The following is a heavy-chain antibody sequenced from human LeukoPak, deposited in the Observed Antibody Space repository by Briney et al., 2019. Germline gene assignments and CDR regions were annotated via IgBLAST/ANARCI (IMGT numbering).Heavy chain of an antibody. D-gene: IGHD3-10*01. CDR3: ARDRGVLLWFGELKTYYMDV. V-gene: IGHV3-7*01. CDR2: IKEDGSEK. CDR1: GVTVSSNY. Sequence: GGSLRLSCAASGVTVSSNYMSWVRQAPGKGLEWVANIKEDGSEKYNVDSVKGRFTISRDNAKNTPYLPMNSLRAEDTAVYYCARDRGVLLWFGELKTYYMDVWGKGTTVTVSS. J-gene: IGHJ6*03.